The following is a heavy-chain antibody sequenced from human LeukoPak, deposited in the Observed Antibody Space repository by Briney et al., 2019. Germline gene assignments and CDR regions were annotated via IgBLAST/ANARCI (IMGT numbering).Heavy chain of an antibody. J-gene: IGHJ4*02. CDR2: ISYDGSNK. V-gene: IGHV3-30*18. CDR1: GFTFSNYG. Sequence: GGSLRLSCAASGFTFSNYGMHWVRQAPGKGLEWVAVISYDGSNKYYADSVKGRFTISRDNSKDTLYLQMNSQRAEDTAVYYCAKEGYSYGIDYWGQGTLVTVSS. D-gene: IGHD5-18*01. CDR3: AKEGYSYGIDY.